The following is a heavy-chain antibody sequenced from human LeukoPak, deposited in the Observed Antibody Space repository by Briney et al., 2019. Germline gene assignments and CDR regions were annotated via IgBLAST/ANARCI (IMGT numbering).Heavy chain of an antibody. D-gene: IGHD3-22*01. CDR2: IYYSGST. J-gene: IGHJ4*02. CDR3: ARQRDYYDTSGYDYFDY. CDR1: GGSISSYY. Sequence: SETLSLTCTVSGGSISSYYWSWIRQPPGKGLEWIGYIYYSGSTNYNPSLKSRVTISVDTSKNQFSLKLSSVTAADTAVYYCARQRDYYDTSGYDYFDYWGQGTLVTVSS. V-gene: IGHV4-59*08.